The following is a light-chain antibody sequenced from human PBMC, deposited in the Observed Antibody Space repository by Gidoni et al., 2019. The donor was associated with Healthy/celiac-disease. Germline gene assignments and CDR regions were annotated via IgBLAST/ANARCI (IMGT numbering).Light chain of an antibody. J-gene: IGLJ2*01. CDR3: AAWDDSLNGPV. V-gene: IGLV1-44*01. Sequence: QSVLTQPPSASGPPGQRVTISCSGSSSNIGSTTVNWYQQLPGTAPKLLIYSNNQRPPGVPYRFAGSKSGTSASLAISGLQSEDEADYYCAAWDDSLNGPVFGGGTKLTVL. CDR1: SSNIGSTT. CDR2: SNN.